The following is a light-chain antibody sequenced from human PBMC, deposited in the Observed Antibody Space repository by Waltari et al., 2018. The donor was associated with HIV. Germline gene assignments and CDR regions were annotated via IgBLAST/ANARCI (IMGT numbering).Light chain of an antibody. CDR2: KDG. CDR3: QAWDSDTPKV. CDR1: KLGDKY. J-gene: IGLJ2*01. Sequence: SYELTQPPSVSVSPGQTASIPCSGDKLGDKYACWYQQKPGQSPVLVIYKDGKRPSGIPERFSGFNSGNTATVSICGTQAMYEADDYCQAWDSDTPKVFGGGTKLTVL. V-gene: IGLV3-1*01.